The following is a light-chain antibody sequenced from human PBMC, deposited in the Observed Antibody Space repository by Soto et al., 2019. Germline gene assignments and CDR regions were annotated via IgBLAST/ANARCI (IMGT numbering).Light chain of an antibody. CDR2: GIS. CDR1: QSVNSN. CDR3: QQYTQWPIT. Sequence: EVVVTQSPATLSVSPWERATLSCRTSQSVNSNYLAWYQQRRGQAPRLLIYGISTRATGIPDRFSASGSGTKFTLTISSLQPEDFAVYYCQQYTQWPITFGQGTRLEIK. V-gene: IGKV3D-15*01. J-gene: IGKJ5*01.